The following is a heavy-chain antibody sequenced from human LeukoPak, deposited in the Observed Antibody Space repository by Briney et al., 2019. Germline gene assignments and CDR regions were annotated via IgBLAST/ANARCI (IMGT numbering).Heavy chain of an antibody. CDR2: INPNSGGT. CDR3: VRKGVYYGSGSYDY. J-gene: IGHJ4*02. D-gene: IGHD3-10*01. V-gene: IGHV1-2*04. CDR1: GYTFTGYY. Sequence: ASVKVSCKASGYTFTGYYMHWVRQAPGQGLEWMGWINPNSGGTNYAQKFQGWVTMTRDTSISTAYMELSRLRSDDTAVYYCVRKGVYYGSGSYDYWGQGTLVTVSS.